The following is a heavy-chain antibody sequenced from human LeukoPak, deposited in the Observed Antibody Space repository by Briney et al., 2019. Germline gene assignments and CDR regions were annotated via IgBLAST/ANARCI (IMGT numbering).Heavy chain of an antibody. J-gene: IGHJ5*02. CDR2: INPDSGGT. Sequence: ASVKVSCKASGYTFTGYYIHWMRQAPGQGPEWMGWINPDSGGTNYAQRFQGRVTMTRDTSMTTAYMELSSLTYDDTAVYYCARRIAVFISGHGYNWFDPWGQGTQVTVSS. CDR1: GYTFTGYY. CDR3: ARRIAVFISGHGYNWFDP. D-gene: IGHD6-19*01. V-gene: IGHV1-2*02.